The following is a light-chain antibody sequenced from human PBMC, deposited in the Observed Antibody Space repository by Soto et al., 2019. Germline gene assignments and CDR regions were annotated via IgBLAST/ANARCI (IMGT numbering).Light chain of an antibody. J-gene: IGLJ1*01. V-gene: IGLV1-47*01. CDR1: ISNIGTNY. Sequence: QSVLTQPPSVSGTPGQRVTISCSGGISNIGTNYVHWFQQLPGTAPKVLSNRDNQRPSGVPDRFSGSKSDTSASLAISGLQSEDEAEYYCAAWDDTVRSYVFGTGTKLTVL. CDR2: RDN. CDR3: AAWDDTVRSYV.